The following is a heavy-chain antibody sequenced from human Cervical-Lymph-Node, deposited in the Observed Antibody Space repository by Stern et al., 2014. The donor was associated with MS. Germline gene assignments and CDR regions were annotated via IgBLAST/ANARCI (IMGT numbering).Heavy chain of an antibody. CDR2: TDWDDDK. D-gene: IGHD4-17*01. J-gene: IGHJ3*02. CDR3: ARIASGDYGSRSDALDI. CDR1: GFSLSTSGMC. V-gene: IGHV2-70*01. Sequence: QITLKESGPALVKPTQTLTLSCTFSGFSLSTSGMCVSWLRPPPGKALVWVALTDWDDDKDYSTSLKTRLTISKDTSKNQVVLTMTNMDPVDTATYYCARIASGDYGSRSDALDIWGQGTMVTVSS.